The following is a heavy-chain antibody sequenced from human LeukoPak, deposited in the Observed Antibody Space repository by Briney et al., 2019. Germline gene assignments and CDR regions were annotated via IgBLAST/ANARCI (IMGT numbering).Heavy chain of an antibody. V-gene: IGHV4-39*07. CDR2: IYYSGST. D-gene: IGHD1-1*01. J-gene: IGHJ5*02. CDR1: GGSISSSSYY. Sequence: PSETLSLTCTVSGGSISSSSYYWGWIRQPPGKGLEWIGSIYYSGSTYYNPSLKGRVTISVDTSKNQFSLKLSSVTAADTAVYYCAREGRNWNNWFDPWGQGTLVTVSS. CDR3: AREGRNWNNWFDP.